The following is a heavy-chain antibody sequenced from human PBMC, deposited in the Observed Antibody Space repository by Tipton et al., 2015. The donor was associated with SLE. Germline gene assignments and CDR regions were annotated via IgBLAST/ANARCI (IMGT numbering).Heavy chain of an antibody. CDR1: GGSISSYY. Sequence: TLSLTCTVSGGSISSYYWAWIRQPAGKGLEWIGRIYTGGYTKYSPSFENRVTVDASKDQFSLKLSSVTAADTAVYYCAKGSGWYKDWGQGTLVTVSS. CDR2: IYTGGYT. J-gene: IGHJ4*02. D-gene: IGHD6-19*01. CDR3: AKGSGWYKD. V-gene: IGHV4-4*07.